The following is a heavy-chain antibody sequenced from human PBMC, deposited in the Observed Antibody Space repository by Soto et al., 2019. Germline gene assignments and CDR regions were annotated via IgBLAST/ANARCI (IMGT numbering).Heavy chain of an antibody. Sequence: GGSLRLSCAASGFTVSSNYMSWVRQAPGKGLEWVSVIYSGGSTYYADSVKGRFTISRDNSKNTLYLQMNSLRAEDTAVYYCARVPVAYDSSGYYFDYWGQGTLVTVSS. CDR3: ARVPVAYDSSGYYFDY. CDR1: GFTVSSNY. D-gene: IGHD3-22*01. V-gene: IGHV3-66*01. J-gene: IGHJ4*02. CDR2: IYSGGST.